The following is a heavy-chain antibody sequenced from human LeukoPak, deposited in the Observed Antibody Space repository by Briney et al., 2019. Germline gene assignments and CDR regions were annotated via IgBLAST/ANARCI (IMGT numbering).Heavy chain of an antibody. CDR2: INYSGSN. D-gene: IGHD5-12*01. CDR3: ARAGGIFGSSCGDYDYDY. Sequence: WETLSLTCTVSGGSISSNIYFWVWLGPPPGKGREWFGSINYSGSNYENPALESRVNISVNAHKTQFSLKESSVTAGDTAVYYCARAGGIFGSSCGDYDYDYWGQGTLVTVSS. V-gene: IGHV4-39*01. J-gene: IGHJ4*02. CDR1: GGSISSNIYF.